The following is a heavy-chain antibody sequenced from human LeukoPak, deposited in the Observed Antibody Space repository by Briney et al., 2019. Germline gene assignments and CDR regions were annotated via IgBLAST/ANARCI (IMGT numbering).Heavy chain of an antibody. CDR3: AKDSRPYTYYDILTGGYFDY. J-gene: IGHJ4*02. CDR2: ISYDGSNK. V-gene: IGHV3-30*18. D-gene: IGHD3-9*01. Sequence: GRSLRLSCAAPGFTFSSYGMHWVRQAPGKGLEWVAVISYDGSNKYYADSVKGRFTISRDNSKNTLYLQMNSLRAEDTAVYYCAKDSRPYTYYDILTGGYFDYWGQGTLVTVSS. CDR1: GFTFSSYG.